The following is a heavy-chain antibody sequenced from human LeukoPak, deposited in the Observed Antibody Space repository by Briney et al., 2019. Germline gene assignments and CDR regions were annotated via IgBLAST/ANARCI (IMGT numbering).Heavy chain of an antibody. D-gene: IGHD3-22*01. CDR1: LGSISSYY. CDR3: ARHGDSSGYYYYFDY. V-gene: IGHV4-59*08. J-gene: IGHJ4*02. CDR2: IYYSGRT. Sequence: PSETLSLTLIVSLGSISSYYWSWIRQPPGRGLEWVGYIYYSGRTNHSPSLKSRVTMSVDTSKNQFSLKLSSVTAADTAVYYCARHGDSSGYYYYFDYWGQGTLVTVSS.